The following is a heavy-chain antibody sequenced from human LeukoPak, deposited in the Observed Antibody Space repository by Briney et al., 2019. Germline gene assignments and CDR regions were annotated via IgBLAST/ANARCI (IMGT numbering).Heavy chain of an antibody. CDR2: MNPNSGGT. CDR1: GYTLNEYY. J-gene: IGHJ4*02. V-gene: IGHV1-2*02. D-gene: IGHD6-13*01. Sequence: ASVKVSCKASGYTLNEYYLHWVRQAPGQGLEWMGWMNPNSGGTNYAQKFQGRVTMTRDTSISTAYMELSRLRSDDTAVYYCARSGRYSSSWYSDYWGQGTLVTVSS. CDR3: ARSGRYSSSWYSDY.